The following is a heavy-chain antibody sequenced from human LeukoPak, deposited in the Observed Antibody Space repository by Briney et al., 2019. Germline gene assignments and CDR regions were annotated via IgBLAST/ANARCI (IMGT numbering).Heavy chain of an antibody. Sequence: ASVKVSCKASGYTFTSYGISWVRQAPGQGLEWMGWINTHSGGTNYAQKFQGRVTMTRDTSISTAYMELSRLRSDDTAVYYCARVGRGYSYGYFDYWGQGTLVTVSS. J-gene: IGHJ4*02. V-gene: IGHV1-2*02. CDR3: ARVGRGYSYGYFDY. CDR2: INTHSGGT. CDR1: GYTFTSYG. D-gene: IGHD5-18*01.